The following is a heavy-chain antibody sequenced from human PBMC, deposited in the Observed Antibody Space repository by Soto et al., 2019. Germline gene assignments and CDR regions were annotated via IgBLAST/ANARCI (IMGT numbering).Heavy chain of an antibody. V-gene: IGHV1-18*04. CDR3: AREYYYDSSGYSYYYYGMDV. D-gene: IGHD3-22*01. Sequence: RDRCKASGCHITSHGISWVRQAPGPGRECMGWISAYNGNTNYAQKLQGRVTMTTDTSTSTAYMELRSLRSDDTAVYYCAREYYYDSSGYSYYYYGMDVWGQGTTVTVS. CDR1: GCHITSHG. CDR2: ISAYNGNT. J-gene: IGHJ6*02.